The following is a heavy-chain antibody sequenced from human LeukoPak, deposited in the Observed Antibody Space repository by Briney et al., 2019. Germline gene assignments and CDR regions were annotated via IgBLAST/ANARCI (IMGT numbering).Heavy chain of an antibody. CDR2: ISYSDFT. J-gene: IGHJ6*02. CDR1: GFTFSGYS. D-gene: IGHD3-10*01. V-gene: IGHV3-23*01. Sequence: GGSLRLSCAASGFTFSGYSMTWVRQGPGKGLEWVSTISYSDFTWYADSAKGRFTISRDNSKNTLYLQMNSLSAEDTAIYYCAKDQYGSGSSIYGMDVWGRGTTVTVSS. CDR3: AKDQYGSGSSIYGMDV.